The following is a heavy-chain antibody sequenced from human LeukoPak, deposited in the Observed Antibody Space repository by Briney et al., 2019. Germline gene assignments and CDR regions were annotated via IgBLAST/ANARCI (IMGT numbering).Heavy chain of an antibody. D-gene: IGHD6-19*01. CDR3: AREGLAVAGTLDYYGMDV. V-gene: IGHV1-2*04. CDR2: INPNSGGT. J-gene: IGHJ6*04. Sequence: ASVKVSCKASGYTFTGYYMHWVRQAPGQGLEWMGWINPNSGGTNYAQKFQGWVTMTRDTSISTAYMELSRLRSDDTAVYYYAREGLAVAGTLDYYGMDVWGKGTTVTVSS. CDR1: GYTFTGYY.